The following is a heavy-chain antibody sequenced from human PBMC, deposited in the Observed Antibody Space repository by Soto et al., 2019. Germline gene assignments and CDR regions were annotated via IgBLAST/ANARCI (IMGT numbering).Heavy chain of an antibody. V-gene: IGHV3-23*01. CDR1: GFAFDDYA. CDR2: LSGSGATT. D-gene: IGHD1-26*01. J-gene: IGHJ4*02. Sequence: EMQLLESGGGLVQPGGSLRLSCTASGFAFDDYAMSWVRQAPGKGLEWVSALSGSGATTYYTDSVKGRFTISRDNSKNTLFLQMDNLRVEDRAVYYCAKDAKGASAPYFFDCWGQGTLITVSS. CDR3: AKDAKGASAPYFFDC.